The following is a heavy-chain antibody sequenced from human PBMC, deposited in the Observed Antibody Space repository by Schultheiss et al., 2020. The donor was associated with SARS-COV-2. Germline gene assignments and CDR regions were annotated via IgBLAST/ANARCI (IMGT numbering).Heavy chain of an antibody. Sequence: SETLSLTCTVSGGSISNYYWSWIRQPAGKGLEWIGYIYYSGSTYYNPSLKSRVTISVDTSKNQFSLKLSSVTAADTAVYYCARDRVVIIGDYYYGMDVWGQGTTVTVSS. D-gene: IGHD3-3*01. V-gene: IGHV4-59*06. CDR2: IYYSGST. CDR1: GGSISNYY. J-gene: IGHJ6*02. CDR3: ARDRVVIIGDYYYGMDV.